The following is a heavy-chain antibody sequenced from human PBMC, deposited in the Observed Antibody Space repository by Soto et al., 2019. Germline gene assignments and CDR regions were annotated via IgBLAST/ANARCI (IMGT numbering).Heavy chain of an antibody. CDR2: TYYRSKWYN. CDR3: SSGCIGARCDWFAP. V-gene: IGHV6-1*01. CDR1: GDSVSSNSAA. D-gene: IGHD2-8*01. J-gene: IGHJ5*02. Sequence: SQTLSLTCAISGDSVSSNSAAWNWIRQSPSRGLEWLGRTYYRSKWYNDYAVSVKSRITINPDTSKNQFSLQLNSVTPEDTAVYYFSSGCIGARCDWFAPWARGSWDPVSA.